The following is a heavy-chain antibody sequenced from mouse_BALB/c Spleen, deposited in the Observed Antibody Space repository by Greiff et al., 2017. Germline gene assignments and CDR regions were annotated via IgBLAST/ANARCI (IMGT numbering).Heavy chain of an antibody. D-gene: IGHD1-1*01. CDR2: INSNGGST. J-gene: IGHJ4*01. CDR3: ARRDYGSSYYAMDY. CDR1: GFTFSSYY. V-gene: IGHV5-6-2*01. Sequence: EVKLVESGGGLVKLGGSLKLSCAASGFTFSSYYMSWVRQTPEKRLELVAAINSNGGSTYYPDTVKGRFTISRDNAKNTLYLQMSSLKSEDTALYYCARRDYGSSYYAMDYWGQGTSVTVSS.